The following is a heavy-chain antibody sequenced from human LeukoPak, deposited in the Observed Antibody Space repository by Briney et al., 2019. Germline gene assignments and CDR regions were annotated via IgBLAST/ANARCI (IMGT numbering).Heavy chain of an antibody. CDR1: GFTFSSYG. V-gene: IGHV3-30*18. CDR3: AKDRAGYGDAFDI. CDR2: TSYDGTNK. D-gene: IGHD5-18*01. Sequence: GSLRLSCVVSGFTFSSYGMHWVRQAPGKGLEWVAVTSYDGTNKYYADSVKGRFTISRDNSKNTLYLQMNSLRVEDTALYYCAKDRAGYGDAFDIWGQGTMVTVSS. J-gene: IGHJ3*02.